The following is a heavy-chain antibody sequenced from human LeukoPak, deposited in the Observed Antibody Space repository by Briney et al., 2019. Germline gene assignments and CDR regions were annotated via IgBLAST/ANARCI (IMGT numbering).Heavy chain of an antibody. V-gene: IGHV4-59*01. Sequence: PSETLSLTCTVSGGSIRSYYWSWIRQPPGKGLEWIAYIYYSGSTNYNPSLKSRVTISVDTSKNQFSLKLSSVTAADTAVYYCARRRVSYSSGWDFDYWGQGTLVTVSS. J-gene: IGHJ4*02. CDR2: IYYSGST. D-gene: IGHD6-19*01. CDR3: ARRRVSYSSGWDFDY. CDR1: GGSIRSYY.